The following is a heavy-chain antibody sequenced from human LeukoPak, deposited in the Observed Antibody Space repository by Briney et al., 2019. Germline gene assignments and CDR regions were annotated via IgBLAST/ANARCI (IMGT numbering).Heavy chain of an antibody. J-gene: IGHJ5*02. D-gene: IGHD2-21*02. V-gene: IGHV3-48*03. CDR3: ARTPTNCGGDCYADNWFDP. Sequence: GGSLRLSCAASGFTFSSYEMNWVRLAPGKGLEWVSYISSSGSNKYYADSVKGRFTISRDNAKKSLYLQMNSLRAEGTAVYYCARTPTNCGGDCYADNWFDPWGQGTLVTVSS. CDR2: ISSSGSNK. CDR1: GFTFSSYE.